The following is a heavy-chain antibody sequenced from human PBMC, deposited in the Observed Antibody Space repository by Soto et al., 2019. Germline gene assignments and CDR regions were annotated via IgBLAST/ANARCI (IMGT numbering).Heavy chain of an antibody. J-gene: IGHJ6*02. Sequence: GGSLRLSCAASGFTFSSYAIHWVRQAPGKGLEWVAVISYDGSNKYYADSVKGRFTISRDNSKNTLYLQMNSLRAEDTAVYYCARDRSVTTYYYYGMDVWGQGTTVTVSS. V-gene: IGHV3-30-3*01. CDR1: GFTFSSYA. CDR2: ISYDGSNK. CDR3: ARDRSVTTYYYYGMDV. D-gene: IGHD4-4*01.